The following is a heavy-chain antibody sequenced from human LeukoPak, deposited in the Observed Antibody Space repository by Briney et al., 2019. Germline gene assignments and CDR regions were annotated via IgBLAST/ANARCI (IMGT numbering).Heavy chain of an antibody. CDR2: IGPAGDT. CDR1: GFTFSTYD. V-gene: IGHV3-13*01. CDR3: NTDPSFFVIPQ. D-gene: IGHD3-16*02. Sequence: GGSLRLSCAASGFTFSTYDMHWVRQATGKGLEWVSAIGPAGDTYYSGSVKGRFTISREDARSSVYLQMNSLRAEDTAVYYCNTDPSFFVIPQWGQGTLVTVSP. J-gene: IGHJ4*02.